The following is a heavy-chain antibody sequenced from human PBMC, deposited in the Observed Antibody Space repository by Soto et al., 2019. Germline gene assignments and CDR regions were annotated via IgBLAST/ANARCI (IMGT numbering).Heavy chain of an antibody. J-gene: IGHJ6*02. Sequence: PSETLSLTCTVSGGSVSSDNYYWNWIRQPPGQGLEWIAYIHNSGSTKYNPSLKSRVTISVDKSENQFSLQMRSVSAADTAMYFCARLGLTGPPVQYHHYGLDVWGQGATVTVSS. D-gene: IGHD3-9*01. V-gene: IGHV4-61*01. CDR3: ARLGLTGPPVQYHHYGLDV. CDR1: GGSVSSDNYY. CDR2: IHNSGST.